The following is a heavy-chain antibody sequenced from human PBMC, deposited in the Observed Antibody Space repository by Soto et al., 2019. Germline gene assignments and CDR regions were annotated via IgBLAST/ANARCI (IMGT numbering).Heavy chain of an antibody. CDR2: IYYSGST. CDR1: GGSISSYY. J-gene: IGHJ4*02. CDR3: ARHVTMAPRYV. D-gene: IGHD3-10*01. Sequence: SETLSLTCTVSGGSISSYYWSWIRQPPGKGLEWIGYIYYSGSTNYNPSLKSRVTISVDTSKNQFSLKLSSVTAADTAVYYCARHVTMAPRYVWGQGTLVTVSS. V-gene: IGHV4-59*08.